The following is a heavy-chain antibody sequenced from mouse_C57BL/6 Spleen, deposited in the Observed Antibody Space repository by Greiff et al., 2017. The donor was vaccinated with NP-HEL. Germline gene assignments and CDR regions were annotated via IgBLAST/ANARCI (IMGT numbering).Heavy chain of an antibody. CDR2: ISDGGSYT. CDR3: ATVYDNYVDYAMDY. J-gene: IGHJ4*01. Sequence: EVQVVESGGGLVKPGGSLKLSCAASGFTFSSYAMSWVRQTPEKRLEWVATISDGGSYTYYPDNVKGRFTISRDNAKNNLYLQMRHLKSEDTAMYYCATVYDNYVDYAMDYWGQGTSVTVSS. CDR1: GFTFSSYA. D-gene: IGHD2-1*01. V-gene: IGHV5-4*01.